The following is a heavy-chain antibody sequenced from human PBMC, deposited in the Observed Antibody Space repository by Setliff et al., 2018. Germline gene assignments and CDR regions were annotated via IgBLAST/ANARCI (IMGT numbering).Heavy chain of an antibody. Sequence: GASVKVSCKASAFTKYYVHWVRQAPGQGLEWMGIIHPSGGSTTYAQKLQGRVIMTTDTSTNTAYMELRSLTSDDTAVYYCARDRSRGPNYFDPWGQGTQVTVSS. CDR2: IHPSGGST. V-gene: IGHV1-46*01. CDR3: ARDRSRGPNYFDP. D-gene: IGHD1-7*01. CDR1: AFTKYY. J-gene: IGHJ5*02.